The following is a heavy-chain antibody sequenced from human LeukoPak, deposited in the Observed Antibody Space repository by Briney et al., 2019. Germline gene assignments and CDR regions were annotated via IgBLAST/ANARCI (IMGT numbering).Heavy chain of an antibody. V-gene: IGHV3-21*01. CDR1: GFTFSSYS. J-gene: IGHJ4*02. CDR3: ARSVGATLPYMRYYFDY. D-gene: IGHD1-26*01. CDR2: ISSSSSYI. Sequence: GGSLRLSCAASGFTFSSYSMNWVRQAPGKGLEWVSSISSSSSYIYYADSVKGRFTISRDNAKNSLYLQMSSLRAEDTAVYYCARSVGATLPYMRYYFDYWGQGTLVTVSS.